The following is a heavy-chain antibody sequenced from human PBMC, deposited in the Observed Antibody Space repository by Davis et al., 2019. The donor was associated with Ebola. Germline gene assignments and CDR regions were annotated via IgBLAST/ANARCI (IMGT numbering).Heavy chain of an antibody. CDR2: IYYSGST. CDR3: ARGDSYYDPSGYYAGPEAPDH. V-gene: IGHV4-59*01. Sequence: MPSETLSLTCTVSGGSISSYYWSWIRQPPGKGLEWIGYIYYSGSTNYNPSLKSRVTISVDKSKNQFSLKLSSVTAADTAVYYCARGDSYYDPSGYYAGPEAPDHWGQGTLVSVSS. CDR1: GGSISSYY. J-gene: IGHJ4*02. D-gene: IGHD3-22*01.